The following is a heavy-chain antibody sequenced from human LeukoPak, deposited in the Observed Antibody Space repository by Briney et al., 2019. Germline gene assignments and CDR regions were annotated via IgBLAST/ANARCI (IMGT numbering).Heavy chain of an antibody. J-gene: IGHJ4*02. V-gene: IGHV3-48*01. CDR1: GFTFSSYS. CDR2: ISSSSSTI. CDR3: ARDGPRGTYYDFWSGHDY. D-gene: IGHD3-3*01. Sequence: GGSLRLSCAASGFTFSSYSMNWVRQAPGKGLEWVSYISSSSSTIYYADSVKGRFTISRDNAKNSLYLQMNSLRAEDTAVYYCARDGPRGTYYDFWSGHDYWGQGTLVTVSS.